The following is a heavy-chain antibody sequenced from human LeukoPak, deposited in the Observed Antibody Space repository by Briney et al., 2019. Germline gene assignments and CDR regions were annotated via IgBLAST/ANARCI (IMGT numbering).Heavy chain of an antibody. CDR3: ARGGWYEDY. CDR1: GGSMSSYY. D-gene: IGHD6-19*01. J-gene: IGHJ4*02. CDR2: IYYSGNT. V-gene: IGHV4-59*01. Sequence: PSETLSLTCTVSGGSMSSYYWSWFRQPPGKGLEWIGYIYYSGNTNYNSSLKSRVTISVDTSKNQFSLRLSSVTAADTAVYYCARGGWYEDYWGQGTLVTVSS.